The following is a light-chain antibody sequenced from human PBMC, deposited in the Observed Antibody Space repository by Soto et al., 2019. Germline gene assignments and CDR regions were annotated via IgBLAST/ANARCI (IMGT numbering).Light chain of an antibody. CDR2: DTS. Sequence: QAVVTQEPSLTVSPGGTVTLTRGSSTGAVTSGHYPYWFQQKPGQAPRTLIYDTSNKHSWTPARFSGSLLGGKAALTLSGAQPEDEAEYYCLLSYSGAKWVFGGGTTLTVL. V-gene: IGLV7-46*01. CDR1: TGAVTSGHY. J-gene: IGLJ3*02. CDR3: LLSYSGAKWV.